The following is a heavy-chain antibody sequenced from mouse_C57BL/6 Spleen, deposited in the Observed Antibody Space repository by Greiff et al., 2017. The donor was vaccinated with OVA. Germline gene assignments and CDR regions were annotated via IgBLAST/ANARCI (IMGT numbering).Heavy chain of an antibody. V-gene: IGHV1-52*01. D-gene: IGHD1-1*01. CDR2: IDPSDSET. CDR3: ARLGGGSSYDAMDY. J-gene: IGHJ4*01. Sequence: VQLQQPGAELVRPGSSVKLSCKASGYTFTSYWMHWVKQRPIQGLEWIGNIDPSDSETHYNQKFKDKATLTVDKSSSTAYMQLSSLTSEDSAVYYCARLGGGSSYDAMDYWGQGTSVTVSS. CDR1: GYTFTSYW.